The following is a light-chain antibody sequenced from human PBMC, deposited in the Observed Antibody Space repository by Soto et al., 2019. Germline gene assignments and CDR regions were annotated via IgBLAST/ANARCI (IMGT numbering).Light chain of an antibody. J-gene: IGLJ3*02. Sequence: QSVLTQPPSASGTPGQRVTISCSGSTSNIGSNAVNWYQQLPGTAPKLLIYRNDLRPSGVPDRISGSKSGTSASLAISGLQSEDETDYYCAAWDDSVNGVVFGGGTQLTVL. CDR3: AAWDDSVNGVV. V-gene: IGLV1-44*01. CDR2: RND. CDR1: TSNIGSNA.